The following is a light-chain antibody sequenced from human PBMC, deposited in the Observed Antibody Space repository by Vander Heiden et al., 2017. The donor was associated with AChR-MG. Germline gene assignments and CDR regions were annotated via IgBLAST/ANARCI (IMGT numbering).Light chain of an antibody. J-gene: IGLJ2*01. V-gene: IGLV3-21*03. CDR1: NIGNKS. Sequence: SYVLTQPPSVSVAPGKTARITCGGNNIGNKSVHWYQQKPGQAPVLVVYDDSDRPSGIPERFSGSNSGNTATLTISGVEAGDEADYYCQVWDSSSDVVFGGGTKLTVL. CDR3: QVWDSSSDVV. CDR2: DDS.